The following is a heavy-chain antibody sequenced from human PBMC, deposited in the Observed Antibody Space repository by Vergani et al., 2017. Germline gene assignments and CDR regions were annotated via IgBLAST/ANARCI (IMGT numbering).Heavy chain of an antibody. D-gene: IGHD1-26*01. Sequence: QVQLQESGPGLVKPSQTLSLTCTVSGGSISSGGYYWSWIRQQPGKGLEWIGYIYYSGSTYYNPSLKSRGTISVDTSKNQFSLKLSSVTAADTAVYYCARAPNHSGYYYMDVWGKGTTVTVSS. CDR2: IYYSGST. CDR1: GGSISSGGYY. CDR3: ARAPNHSGYYYMDV. V-gene: IGHV4-31*03. J-gene: IGHJ6*03.